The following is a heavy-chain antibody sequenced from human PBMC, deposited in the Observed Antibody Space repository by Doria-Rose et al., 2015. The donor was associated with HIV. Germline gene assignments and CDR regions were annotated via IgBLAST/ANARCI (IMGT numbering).Heavy chain of an antibody. Sequence: ESGPVLVKPTETLTLTCTVSGVSLSSPGMGVSWIRQPPGKALEWLANIFSDDERSYKTSLKSRLTIARSTSKSQVVLTVTDMDPVDTATYYCARIKSSRWYHKYYFDFWGQGTLVIVSA. D-gene: IGHD6-13*01. J-gene: IGHJ4*02. CDR2: IFSDDER. CDR3: ARIKSSRWYHKYYFDF. V-gene: IGHV2-26*01. CDR1: GVSLSSPGMG.